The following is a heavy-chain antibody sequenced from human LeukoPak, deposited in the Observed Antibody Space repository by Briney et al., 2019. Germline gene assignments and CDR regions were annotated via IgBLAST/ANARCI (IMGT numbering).Heavy chain of an antibody. CDR1: GGTFSSYA. J-gene: IGHJ5*02. V-gene: IGHV1-69*13. D-gene: IGHD6-13*01. CDR2: IIPIFGTA. CDR3: AEQLVGWFDP. Sequence: SVKVSCKASGGTFSSYAISWVRQAPGQGLEWMGGIIPIFGTANYAQKFQGRVTITADESTSTAYMELSSLRSEDTAVYYCAEQLVGWFDPWGQGTLVTASS.